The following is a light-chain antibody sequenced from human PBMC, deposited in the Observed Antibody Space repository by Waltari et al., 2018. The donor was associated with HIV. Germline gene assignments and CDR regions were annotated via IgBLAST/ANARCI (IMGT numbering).Light chain of an antibody. CDR2: RNT. CDR1: SSNIGSKY. CDR3: AAWDDTLSVL. V-gene: IGLV1-47*01. J-gene: IGLJ2*01. Sequence: QSVLTQPPSASGTPGQRVTISCSGSSSNIGSKYVYWYQKLPGSAPKLLLYRNTQRPSGVPDRVTGSKSGTSASLAISGLRSEDEADYYCAAWDDTLSVLFGGGTKLTVL.